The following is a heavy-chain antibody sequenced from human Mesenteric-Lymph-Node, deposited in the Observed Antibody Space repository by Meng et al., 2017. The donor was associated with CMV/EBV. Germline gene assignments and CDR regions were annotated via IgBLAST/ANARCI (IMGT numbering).Heavy chain of an antibody. CDR3: ARDDVSRNCFDP. V-gene: IGHV3-30*02. CDR1: GFTFSSYG. CDR2: IRYDGSNK. J-gene: IGHJ5*02. D-gene: IGHD2-8*01. Sequence: GESLKISCAASGFTFSSYGMHWVRQAPGKGLEWVAFIRYDGSNKYYADSVKGRFTISRDNSKNTLYLQMNSLRAEDTAVYYCARDDVSRNCFDPWGQGTLVTVSS.